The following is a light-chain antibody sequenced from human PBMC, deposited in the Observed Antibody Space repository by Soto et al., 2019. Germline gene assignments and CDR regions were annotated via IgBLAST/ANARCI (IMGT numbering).Light chain of an antibody. CDR2: DAS. CDR1: QNVNKW. J-gene: IGKJ1*01. CDR3: QQYGTYLWT. Sequence: DIQMTQSPSALSSSVGDRVTMTCRASQNVNKWLAWFQQKPGKVPKLLIFDASTLQTGVPSRFGGGGSGTEFTLTISGLQPDDFATYYCQQYGTYLWTFGQGTKVDI. V-gene: IGKV1-5*01.